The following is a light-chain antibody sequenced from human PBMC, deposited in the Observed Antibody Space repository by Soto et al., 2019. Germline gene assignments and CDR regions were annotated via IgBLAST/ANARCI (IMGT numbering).Light chain of an antibody. Sequence: QSALTQPASVSGSPGQSITISCTGTSSDVGGYHYVSWYQQHPGKAPKVMIYEVSNRPSGVSNRFSGSKSGNTASLTISGLQAEDEADYYCSSYTIIGSLVFGPGTKGTVL. J-gene: IGLJ1*01. CDR3: SSYTIIGSLV. CDR1: SSDVGGYHY. CDR2: EVS. V-gene: IGLV2-14*01.